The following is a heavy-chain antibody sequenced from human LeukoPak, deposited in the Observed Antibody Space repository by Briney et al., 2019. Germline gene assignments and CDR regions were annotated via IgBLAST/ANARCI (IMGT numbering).Heavy chain of an antibody. Sequence: GGSLRLSCAASGIPFSNYTLTWVRQAPGKGMVWVSSISGSSRYIHYSDSVRGRFSISRDNAKNSVYLQMDSLTADDTAVYYCARVNSALVVSSEGSWAGSLGFDHWGQGILVIV. V-gene: IGHV3-21*06. J-gene: IGHJ4*02. CDR1: GIPFSNYT. D-gene: IGHD3-22*01. CDR3: ARVNSALVVSSEGSWAGSLGFDH. CDR2: ISGSSRYI.